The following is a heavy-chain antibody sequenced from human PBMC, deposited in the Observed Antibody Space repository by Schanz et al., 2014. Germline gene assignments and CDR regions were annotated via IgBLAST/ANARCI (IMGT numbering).Heavy chain of an antibody. V-gene: IGHV4-4*02. CDR2: IYHSGNT. D-gene: IGHD4-17*01. CDR3: ARDRGHGDLPGDS. Sequence: QVQLQESGPGLVKPSGTLSLTCAVSGASISSSNWWSWVRQPPGKGLEWIGEIYHSGNTNYNPSLKRRVTISRDTSKNQFSLKLSSVTAADTAVYYCARDRGHGDLPGDSWGQGTMVTVSS. CDR1: GASISSSNW. J-gene: IGHJ3*02.